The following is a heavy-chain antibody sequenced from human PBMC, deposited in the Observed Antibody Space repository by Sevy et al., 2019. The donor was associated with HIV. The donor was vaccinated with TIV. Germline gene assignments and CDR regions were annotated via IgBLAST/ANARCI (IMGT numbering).Heavy chain of an antibody. D-gene: IGHD1-20*01. CDR1: GYTFTSYG. CDR3: ATITRGRFLYYYYGMDV. Sequence: ASVKVSCKASGYTFTSYGISWVRQAPGQGLEWMGWISAYNGNTNYAQKLQGRVTMTTDTSTSTAYMELRSLRSDDTAVYYCATITRGRFLYYYYGMDVWGQGTTVTVSS. CDR2: ISAYNGNT. J-gene: IGHJ6*02. V-gene: IGHV1-18*04.